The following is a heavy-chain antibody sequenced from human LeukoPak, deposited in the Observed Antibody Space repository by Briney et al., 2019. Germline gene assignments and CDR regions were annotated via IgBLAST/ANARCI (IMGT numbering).Heavy chain of an antibody. D-gene: IGHD1-26*01. J-gene: IGHJ4*02. V-gene: IGHV4-4*07. Sequence: SETLSLTCTVSGGSIKRHYWSSVRQPAGKGLEWIGRIYTTGTTNYNPSLSSRLTMSVDTSKNQFSLNLKSVTAADTAVYYCARVGYFGSSWLFDYWGQGTLVTVSS. CDR1: GGSIKRHY. CDR2: IYTTGTT. CDR3: ARVGYFGSSWLFDY.